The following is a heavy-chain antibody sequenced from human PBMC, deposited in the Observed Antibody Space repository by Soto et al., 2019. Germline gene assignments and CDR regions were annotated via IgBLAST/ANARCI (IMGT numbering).Heavy chain of an antibody. CDR1: GFTFSSYW. CDR3: ATVTPIAARPRFDY. D-gene: IGHD6-6*01. CDR2: IKQDGSEK. V-gene: IGHV3-7*03. J-gene: IGHJ4*02. Sequence: LSLTCAASGFTFSSYWMSWVRQAPGKGLEWVANIKQDGSEKYYVDSVKGRFTISRDNAKNSLYLQMNSLRAEDTAVYYCATVTPIAARPRFDYWGQGTLVTVSS.